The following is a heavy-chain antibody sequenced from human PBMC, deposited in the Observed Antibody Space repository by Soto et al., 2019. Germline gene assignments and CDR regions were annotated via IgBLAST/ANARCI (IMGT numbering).Heavy chain of an antibody. D-gene: IGHD2-2*01. CDR1: GFTFSDYA. J-gene: IGHJ5*02. Sequence: EVQLLESGGGLVQPGGSLRLSCAASGFTFSDYAMSWVRQAPGKGLEWLSLISGTGVPTLYAGTVKGRFSVSRDNSKSTLFLEMNDLRVDDMAKYYCAKSFCSSSSCFFLWVDPWGPGTLVTVSS. CDR2: ISGTGVPT. CDR3: AKSFCSSSSCFFLWVDP. V-gene: IGHV3-23*01.